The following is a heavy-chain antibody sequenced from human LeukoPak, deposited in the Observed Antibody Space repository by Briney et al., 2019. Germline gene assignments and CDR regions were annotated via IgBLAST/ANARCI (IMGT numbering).Heavy chain of an antibody. CDR3: ARHGATMFVVVRY. J-gene: IGHJ4*02. V-gene: IGHV4-39*01. Sequence: PSETLSPTCTVSGGSISSSTYHWGWIRQPPGKGLEWIGSISYSGSSYYNPSLRTRVTMSVDTSKNQFSLKLTSVTAADTAVYYCARHGATMFVVVRYWGQGTLVTVSS. CDR2: ISYSGSS. D-gene: IGHD5-12*01. CDR1: GGSISSSTYH.